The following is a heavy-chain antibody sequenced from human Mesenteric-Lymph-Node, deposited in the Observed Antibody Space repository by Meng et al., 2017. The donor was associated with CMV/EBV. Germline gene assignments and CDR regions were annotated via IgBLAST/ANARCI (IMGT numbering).Heavy chain of an antibody. V-gene: IGHV5-51*01. CDR2: IYPSDSAT. CDR1: GYSFTNFW. J-gene: IGHJ3*01. CDR3: ARQIVVAGVITTNEAFDV. Sequence: GESLKISCTGSGYSFTNFWIGWVRQMPGKGLEWMAIIYPSDSATTYSPSFQGHVTISADKSISTAYLQWSSLKASDAATYYCARQIVVAGVITTNEAFDVWGPGTMVTVSS. D-gene: IGHD3-10*01.